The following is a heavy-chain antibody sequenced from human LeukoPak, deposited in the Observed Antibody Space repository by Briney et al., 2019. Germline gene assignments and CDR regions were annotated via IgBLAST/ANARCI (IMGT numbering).Heavy chain of an antibody. Sequence: SETLSLTCTVSGGSISGSYWTWIRNPPGKELKWIAYMYNSGSTNYNPSLKSRVTISIDTSKNQFSLKLSSLTAADTAIYYRARGIESYGDYGYWGQGILVTVSS. V-gene: IGHV4-59*01. CDR1: GGSISGSY. CDR3: ARGIESYGDYGY. J-gene: IGHJ4*02. CDR2: MYNSGST. D-gene: IGHD4-17*01.